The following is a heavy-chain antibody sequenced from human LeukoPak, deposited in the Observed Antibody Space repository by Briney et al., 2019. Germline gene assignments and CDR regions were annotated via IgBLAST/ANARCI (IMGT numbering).Heavy chain of an antibody. Sequence: ASVKVSCKASGGTFSSYAISWVRQAPGQGLEWMGRIIPILGIANYAQKFQGRVTITADKSTSTAYMELSSLRSEDTAVYYCARASPRPGYCSGGSCYPYHFDYWGQGTLVTVSS. J-gene: IGHJ4*02. CDR1: GGTFSSYA. V-gene: IGHV1-69*04. D-gene: IGHD2-15*01. CDR2: IIPILGIA. CDR3: ARASPRPGYCSGGSCYPYHFDY.